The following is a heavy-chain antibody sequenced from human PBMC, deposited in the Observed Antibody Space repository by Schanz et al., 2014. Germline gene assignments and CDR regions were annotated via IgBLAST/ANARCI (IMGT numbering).Heavy chain of an antibody. CDR2: ISGGGGTT. D-gene: IGHD3-22*01. CDR3: AKDRSWDYDSSGYFDY. Sequence: EVQLLESGGGLVQPGGSLRLSCAASGFTFRGYAMSWVRQAPGKGLEWISAISGGGGTTYYADSVKGRFTISRDNSKNTLYLQMNSLRAEDTAVYYCAKDRSWDYDSSGYFDYWGQGTLVTVSS. J-gene: IGHJ4*02. CDR1: GFTFRGYA. V-gene: IGHV3-23*01.